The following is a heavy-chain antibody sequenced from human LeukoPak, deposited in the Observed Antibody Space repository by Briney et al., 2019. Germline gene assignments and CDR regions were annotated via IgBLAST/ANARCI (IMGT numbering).Heavy chain of an antibody. CDR2: INAGNGNT. V-gene: IGHV1-3*01. CDR1: GYTVTSYA. D-gene: IGHD5-18*01. CDR3: ARSPKGEHSYGYDNWFDP. J-gene: IGHJ5*02. Sequence: ASVKVSCTASGYTVTSYAMHWVRQAPGQRLEWMGWINAGNGNTKYSQKFQGRVTITRDASASTAYMELSSLRSEDTAVYYCARSPKGEHSYGYDNWFDPWGQGTLVTVSS.